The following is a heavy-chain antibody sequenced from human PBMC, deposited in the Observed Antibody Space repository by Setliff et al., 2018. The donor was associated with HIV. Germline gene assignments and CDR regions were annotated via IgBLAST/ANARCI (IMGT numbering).Heavy chain of an antibody. D-gene: IGHD3-22*01. CDR2: VVPTIHEA. CDR1: GVTFNYSF. Sequence: SVKVSCKASGVTFNYSFITWVRQAPGQGLEWMGGVVPTIHEATYAQKFQGRVTITADESATTVYMEMSGLTSEYTAIYYCARGADASGYFYREYFQHRGRALWSPSPQ. V-gene: IGHV1-69*13. CDR3: ARGADASGYFYREYFQH. J-gene: IGHJ1*01.